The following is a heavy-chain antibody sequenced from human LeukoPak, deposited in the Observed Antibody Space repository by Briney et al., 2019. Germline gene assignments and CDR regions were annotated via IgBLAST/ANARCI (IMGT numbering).Heavy chain of an antibody. V-gene: IGHV3-30*03. D-gene: IGHD6-19*01. CDR1: GFTFSSYG. CDR3: ARDLWYSSGGL. Sequence: PGGSLRLSCAASGFTFSSYGMHWVRQAPGKGLEWVAVISYDGSNKYYADSVKGRFTISRDNSKNTLYLQMNSLRAEDTAVYYCARDLWYSSGGLWGQGTLVTVSS. J-gene: IGHJ4*02. CDR2: ISYDGSNK.